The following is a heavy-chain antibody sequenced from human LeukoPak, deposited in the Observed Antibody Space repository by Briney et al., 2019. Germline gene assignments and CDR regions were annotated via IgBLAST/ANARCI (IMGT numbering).Heavy chain of an antibody. Sequence: SETLSLTCAVYGGSFSGYYWSWIRQPPGKGLEWIGEIIHSGGTNYNPSLKSRVTISVDTSKNQFSLKLSSVTAADTAVYYCARAKKTYYDFWSGYYRPSYYFDYWGQGTLVTVSS. V-gene: IGHV4-34*12. D-gene: IGHD3-3*01. CDR2: IIHSGGT. CDR3: ARAKKTYYDFWSGYYRPSYYFDY. J-gene: IGHJ4*02. CDR1: GGSFSGYY.